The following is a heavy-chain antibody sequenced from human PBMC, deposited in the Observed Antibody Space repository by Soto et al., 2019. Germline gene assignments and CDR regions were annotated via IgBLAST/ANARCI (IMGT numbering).Heavy chain of an antibody. CDR3: ARAGRLVRGVISGWFDP. Sequence: SETLSLTCTVSGGSVSSSSYSWGWIRQPPGKGLEWIGTIYSSENTYYNPSLMSRVTISVDTSKNQFSLKLSSVTAADTAVYYCARAGRLVRGVISGWFDPWGQGTLVTVSS. CDR2: IYSSENT. V-gene: IGHV4-39*07. CDR1: GGSVSSSSYS. J-gene: IGHJ5*02. D-gene: IGHD3-10*01.